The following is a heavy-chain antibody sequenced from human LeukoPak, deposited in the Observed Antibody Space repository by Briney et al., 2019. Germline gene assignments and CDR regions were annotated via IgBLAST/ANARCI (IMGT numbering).Heavy chain of an antibody. CDR2: FDPEDGET. J-gene: IGHJ3*02. CDR1: GYTLTELS. Sequence: ASVKVSCKVSGYTLTELSMHWVRQAPGKGLEWMGGFDPEDGETIYAQKFQGRATMTEDTSTDTAYMELSSLRSEDTAVYYCATDLNSPMIVAPGGAFDIWGQGTMVTVSS. CDR3: ATDLNSPMIVAPGGAFDI. D-gene: IGHD3-22*01. V-gene: IGHV1-24*01.